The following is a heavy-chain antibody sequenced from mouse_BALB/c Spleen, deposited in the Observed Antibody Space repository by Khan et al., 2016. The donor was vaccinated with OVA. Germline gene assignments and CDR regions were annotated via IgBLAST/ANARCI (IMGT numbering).Heavy chain of an antibody. CDR3: ASKSYGKGAY. CDR1: GYSITSGYY. CDR2: ISYDGNN. V-gene: IGHV3-6*02. D-gene: IGHD2-1*01. Sequence: EVQLQESGPGLVKPSKSLSLTCSVTGYSITSGYYWNWIRQFPGNRLEWMGYISYDGNNNYNPSLKNRISITRDTSKKQFFLKLNSVTTEDTATYYCASKSYGKGAYWGQGTLVTVSA. J-gene: IGHJ3*01.